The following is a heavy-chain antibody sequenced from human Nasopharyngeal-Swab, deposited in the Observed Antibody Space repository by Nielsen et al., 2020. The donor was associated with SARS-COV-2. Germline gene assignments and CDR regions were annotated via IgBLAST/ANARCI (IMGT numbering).Heavy chain of an antibody. V-gene: IGHV3-23*01. CDR3: AKRYNWNPRENYFDY. CDR2: ISGGGSIT. Sequence: GGSLRLSCAASGFTFDDYAMSWVRQVPGKGLEWVSTISGGGSITYHADSVKGRFTISRDNSKNTVYLQVNSLRAEDTAVYYCAKRYNWNPRENYFDYWGQGTLVTVSS. J-gene: IGHJ4*02. D-gene: IGHD1-20*01. CDR1: GFTFDDYA.